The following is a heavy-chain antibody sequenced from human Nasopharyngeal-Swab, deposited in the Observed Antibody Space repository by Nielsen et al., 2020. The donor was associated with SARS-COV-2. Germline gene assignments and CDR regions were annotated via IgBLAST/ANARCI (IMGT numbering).Heavy chain of an antibody. V-gene: IGHV1-2*06. CDR1: GYTFTGYY. CDR3: ARELGGYYDILTGYYKDY. CDR2: INPNSGGT. Sequence: ASVQVSCMASGYTFTGYYMHWVRQAPGQGLEWMGRINPNSGGTNFAQNFQGRVTMTRDTYISTAYMELSRLRSDDTAVYYCARELGGYYDILTGYYKDYWGQGTLVTVSS. J-gene: IGHJ4*02. D-gene: IGHD3-9*01.